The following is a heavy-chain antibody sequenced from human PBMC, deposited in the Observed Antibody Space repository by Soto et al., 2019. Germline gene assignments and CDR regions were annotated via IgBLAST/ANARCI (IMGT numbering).Heavy chain of an antibody. J-gene: IGHJ3*01. CDR1: GYTFTSYY. CDR3: ARGGTYYDFWSGSPRHAFDV. Sequence: ASVKVSCKASGYTFTSYYMHWVRQAPGQGLEWMGKINPSGGSTSYAQKFQGRVTMTRDTSTSTVYMELSSLRSEDTAVYYCARGGTYYDFWSGSPRHAFDVWGQGTMVTVSS. V-gene: IGHV1-46*03. CDR2: INPSGGST. D-gene: IGHD3-3*01.